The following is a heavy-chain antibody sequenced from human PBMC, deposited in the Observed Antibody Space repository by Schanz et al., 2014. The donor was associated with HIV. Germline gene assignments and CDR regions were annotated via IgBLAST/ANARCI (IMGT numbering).Heavy chain of an antibody. CDR2: INHRGIT. CDR3: ARGPWAGSGSYPLDY. Sequence: QVHLQQWGAGQLKPSETLSLTCAVYGGSFSAYYWSWIRQPPGKGLEWIGEINHRGITNYNPSLESRVTISMDTSKNQFSLKLNSATAADTATYYCARGPWAGSGSYPLDYWGQGTLVTVSS. CDR1: GGSFSAYY. J-gene: IGHJ4*02. V-gene: IGHV4-34*01. D-gene: IGHD3-10*01.